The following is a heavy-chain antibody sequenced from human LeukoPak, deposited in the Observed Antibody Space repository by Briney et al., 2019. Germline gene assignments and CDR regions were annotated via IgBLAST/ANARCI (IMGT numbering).Heavy chain of an antibody. V-gene: IGHV4-30-4*08. CDR1: GGSISSGDYY. D-gene: IGHD4-17*01. CDR3: ARTTAGRTRTVTTIFDY. J-gene: IGHJ4*02. Sequence: PSETLSLTCTVSGGSISSGDYYWSWIRQPPGKGLEWIGYIYYSGSTYYNPSLKSRVTISVDTSKNQFSLKLSSVTAADTAVYYCARTTAGRTRTVTTIFDYWGQGTLVTVSS. CDR2: IYYSGST.